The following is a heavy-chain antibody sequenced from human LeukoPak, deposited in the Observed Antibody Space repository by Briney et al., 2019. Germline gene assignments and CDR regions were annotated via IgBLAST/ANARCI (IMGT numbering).Heavy chain of an antibody. Sequence: PSETLSLTCTVSGGSISSYYWSWIRQPPGKGLEWIGYIYYSGSTNYNPSLKSRVTISVDTSKNQFSPKLSSVTAADTAVYYCARGTMVRGIPTADYWGQGTLVTVSS. CDR1: GGSISSYY. J-gene: IGHJ4*02. CDR3: ARGTMVRGIPTADY. V-gene: IGHV4-59*01. D-gene: IGHD3-10*01. CDR2: IYYSGST.